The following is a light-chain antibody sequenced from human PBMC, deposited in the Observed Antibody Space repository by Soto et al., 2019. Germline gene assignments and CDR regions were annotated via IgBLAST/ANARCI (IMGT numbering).Light chain of an antibody. CDR1: GSDVGGYNY. CDR2: DVS. J-gene: IGLJ1*01. Sequence: SVLTQPASVSGSPGQSITISCTGTGSDVGGYNYVSWYQQHPGKAPKLMIHDVSNRPSGVSNRFSGSKSGNTASLTISGLQAEDEADYYCSSYTSSSTRVFGTGTKVTVL. CDR3: SSYTSSSTRV. V-gene: IGLV2-14*01.